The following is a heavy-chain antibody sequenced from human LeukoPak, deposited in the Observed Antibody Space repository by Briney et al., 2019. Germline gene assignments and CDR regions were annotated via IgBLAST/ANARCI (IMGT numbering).Heavy chain of an antibody. CDR2: INGDEITT. CDR1: GFTFSTYW. V-gene: IGHV3-74*01. J-gene: IGHJ4*02. Sequence: GGSLRLSCAASGFTFSTYWMHWVRQVPGKGLVWVSRINGDEITTSCAASVKGRFTISRDDAKNTLYLQMNSLRAEDTAVYYCARGGDWGSFDYWGQGTLVTVSS. D-gene: IGHD7-27*01. CDR3: ARGGDWGSFDY.